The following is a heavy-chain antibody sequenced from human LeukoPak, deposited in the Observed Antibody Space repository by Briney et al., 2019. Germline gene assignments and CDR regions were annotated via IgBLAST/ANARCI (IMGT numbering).Heavy chain of an antibody. CDR1: GYTFTSYG. D-gene: IGHD6-13*01. Sequence: VASVKVSCKASGYTFTSYGISWVRQAPGQGLEWMGWISAYNGNTNYAQKLQGRVTMTTDTSTSTAYMELRSLRSDDTAVYYCARLYSSSWYFGFAFDIWGQGTMVTVSS. J-gene: IGHJ3*02. CDR3: ARLYSSSWYFGFAFDI. V-gene: IGHV1-18*01. CDR2: ISAYNGNT.